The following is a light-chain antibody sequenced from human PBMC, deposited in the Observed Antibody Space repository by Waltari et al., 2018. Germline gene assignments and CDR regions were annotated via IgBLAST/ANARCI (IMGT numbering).Light chain of an antibody. CDR1: QSVSSN. Sequence: EIVMTQSPATLSVSPGERATLSCRASQSVSSNLAWYQQNPGQAPRLLLYGASTRASGISARFSGSGSGTEFTLTISSLQSEDFAVYYCLQYNNWPPYTFGQGTKLEI. CDR3: LQYNNWPPYT. J-gene: IGKJ2*01. CDR2: GAS. V-gene: IGKV3-15*01.